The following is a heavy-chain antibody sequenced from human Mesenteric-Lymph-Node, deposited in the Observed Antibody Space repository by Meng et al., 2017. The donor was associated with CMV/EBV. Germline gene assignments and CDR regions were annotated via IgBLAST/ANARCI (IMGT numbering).Heavy chain of an antibody. D-gene: IGHD3-3*01. CDR2: IYYTGST. Sequence: SSGTYYWSWIRQHPGKGLEWIGYIYYTGSTYYNPSLKSRITISVDTSKNQFSLKLSSVTAADTAVYYCARASVTTIFGVITSAWFDPWGQGTLVTV. CDR1: SSGTYY. CDR3: ARASVTTIFGVITSAWFDP. V-gene: IGHV4-31*02. J-gene: IGHJ5*02.